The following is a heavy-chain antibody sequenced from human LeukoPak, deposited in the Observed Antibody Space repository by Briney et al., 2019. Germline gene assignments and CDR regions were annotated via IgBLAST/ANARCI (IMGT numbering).Heavy chain of an antibody. V-gene: IGHV1-69*02. CDR3: ARGVGIVGATPKPYYFDY. CDR2: IIPILGIA. Sequence: ASVKVSCKASGGTISSYTISWVRQAPGQGLEWMGRIIPILGIANYAQKFQGRVTITADKSTSTAYMELSSLRSEDTAVYYCARGVGIVGATPKPYYFDYWGQGTLVTVSS. CDR1: GGTISSYT. J-gene: IGHJ4*02. D-gene: IGHD1-26*01.